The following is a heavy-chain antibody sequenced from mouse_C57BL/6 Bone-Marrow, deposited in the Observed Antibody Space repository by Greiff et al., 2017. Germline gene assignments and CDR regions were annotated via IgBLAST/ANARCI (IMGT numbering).Heavy chain of an antibody. CDR2: IDPSDSET. D-gene: IGHD2-5*01. V-gene: IGHV1-52*01. CDR1: GYTFTSYW. J-gene: IGHJ2*01. Sequence: QVQLQQPGAELVRPGSSVKLSCKASGYTFTSYWMHWVKQRPIQGLEWIGNIDPSDSETHYNQKFKDKATLTVDKSSSTAYMQLSSLTSEDSAVYYCARRGDYSNRDYWGQGTTLTVSS. CDR3: ARRGDYSNRDY.